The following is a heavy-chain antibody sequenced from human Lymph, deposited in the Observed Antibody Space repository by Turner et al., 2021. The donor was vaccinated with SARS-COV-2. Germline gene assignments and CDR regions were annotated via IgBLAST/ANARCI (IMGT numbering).Heavy chain of an antibody. CDR1: GGSISSSSYY. Sequence: QLQLQESGPGLVKPSETLSPTCTVSGGSISSSSYYWGWIRQPPGKGLEWIGNFFYSGSTYYNPSLKSRVTISEDTSKNQFSLKLTSVTAADTAVYYCGVGPTRWYFQHWGQGTLVTVSS. CDR3: GVGPTRWYFQH. J-gene: IGHJ1*01. D-gene: IGHD1-26*01. CDR2: FFYSGST. V-gene: IGHV4-39*01.